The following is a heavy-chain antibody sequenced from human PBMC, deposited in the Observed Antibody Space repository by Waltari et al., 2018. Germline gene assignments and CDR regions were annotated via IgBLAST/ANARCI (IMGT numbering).Heavy chain of an antibody. CDR2: IKDKSDGGTT. Sequence: EGQLVESGGGLVQPGGSVTLSCADSGFAFSDAWMSGVRQGAGKGREGVGRIKDKSDGGTTDYATPVKGRFTISRDDSKNLLSWEMNSLKTDDTGVYYCVAPWTIWGQGTLVTVSS. D-gene: IGHD3-3*01. CDR3: VAPWTI. J-gene: IGHJ4*02. CDR1: GFAFSDAW. V-gene: IGHV3-15*01.